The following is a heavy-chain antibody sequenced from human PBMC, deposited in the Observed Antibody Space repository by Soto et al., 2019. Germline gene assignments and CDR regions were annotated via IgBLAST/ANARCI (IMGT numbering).Heavy chain of an antibody. V-gene: IGHV3-30*18. J-gene: IGHJ4*02. CDR3: AKRKTAVSRPWDY. D-gene: IGHD6-6*01. CDR2: ISNNGSNK. CDR1: GFNFSSYG. Sequence: GGSLRLSCAASGFNFSSYGMHWVRQAPGKGLEWVSIISNNGSNKYYADSVKGRFTVSRDNSKNTLFLQMTGLRAEDTAMYYCAKRKTAVSRPWDYWGQGTLVTVSS.